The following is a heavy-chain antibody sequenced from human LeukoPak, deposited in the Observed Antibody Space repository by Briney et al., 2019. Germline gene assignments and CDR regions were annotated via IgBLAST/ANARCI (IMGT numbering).Heavy chain of an antibody. D-gene: IGHD4-11*01. Sequence: GGSLRLSCAASGFTVIDNYMSWVRQAPGKGLEWVSVIYSGRSAYYADSVKGRFTISRDNAKNSLYLQMNSLRAEDTAVYYCARDPSVKVTTTFFDYWGQGTLVTVSS. J-gene: IGHJ4*02. CDR2: IYSGRSA. CDR3: ARDPSVKVTTTFFDY. V-gene: IGHV3-53*01. CDR1: GFTVIDNY.